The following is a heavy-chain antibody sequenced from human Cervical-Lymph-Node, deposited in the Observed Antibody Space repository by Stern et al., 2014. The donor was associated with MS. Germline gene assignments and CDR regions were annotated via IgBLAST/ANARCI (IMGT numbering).Heavy chain of an antibody. V-gene: IGHV1-69*06. CDR2: ITPIFNSA. CDR1: GDTFTDYA. J-gene: IGHJ6*01. CDR3: AREVGSLAMDV. D-gene: IGHD1-1*01. Sequence: VQLVESGGEVKKPGSSVKVSCKASGDTFTDYAISWVRQAPGQGPEWMGAITPIFNSADYAQKFQGRLTITADKSRSTAYMELSSLTSDDTAVYYCAREVGSLAMDVWGQGTTVIVSS.